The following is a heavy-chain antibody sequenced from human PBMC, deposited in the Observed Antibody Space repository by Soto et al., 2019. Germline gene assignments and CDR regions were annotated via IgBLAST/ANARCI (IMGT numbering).Heavy chain of an antibody. Sequence: ETLSLSCAVYGVSFSGYYWNWIRQSPGKGLEWIGEINHSGGTNYNPSLKSRVTISVDTSKNQFSLKLRYVTAADTAVYYCERDTGIVGTTTWFDPWGQGTLVTVSS. V-gene: IGHV4-34*01. CDR2: INHSGGT. J-gene: IGHJ5*02. CDR1: GVSFSGYY. CDR3: ERDTGIVGTTTWFDP. D-gene: IGHD1-26*01.